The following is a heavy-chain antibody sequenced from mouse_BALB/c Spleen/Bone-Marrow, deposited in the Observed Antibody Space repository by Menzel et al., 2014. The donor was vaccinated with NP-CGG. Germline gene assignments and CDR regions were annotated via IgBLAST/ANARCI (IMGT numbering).Heavy chain of an antibody. CDR3: ARGWYSMDD. J-gene: IGHJ4*01. CDR1: GYTFSNYW. CDR2: ILPGNTNA. V-gene: IGHV1-9*01. Sequence: VQQQQSGAEQMQPGASVKISCKATGYTFSNYWMEWVKQRPGHGLEWIGEILPGNTNANYNEKFKGRATFTADTSSNTAYMQLSSLTSEDSAVYYCARGWYSMDDWGQGTSVTVSA.